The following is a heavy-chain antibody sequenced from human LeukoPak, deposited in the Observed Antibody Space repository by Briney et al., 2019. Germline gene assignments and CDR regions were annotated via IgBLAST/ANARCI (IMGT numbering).Heavy chain of an antibody. V-gene: IGHV4-59*01. CDR1: GGSISSFY. Sequence: PSETLSLTCTVSGGSISSFYWNWIRQPPGKGLEWIGYIYYSGTTNYNPSLKSRVTISLDTSKKQFSLKLTSVTAADTAVYYCARDARIAAAGHFDYWGQGTLVTVSS. J-gene: IGHJ4*02. CDR2: IYYSGTT. D-gene: IGHD6-13*01. CDR3: ARDARIAAAGHFDY.